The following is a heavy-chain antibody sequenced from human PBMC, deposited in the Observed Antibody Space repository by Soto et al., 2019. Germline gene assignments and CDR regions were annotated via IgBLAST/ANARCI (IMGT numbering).Heavy chain of an antibody. D-gene: IGHD3-16*02. CDR2: INSDGSST. CDR3: ARDRFAPGELSSTGY. J-gene: IGHJ4*02. CDR1: GFTFSSCW. V-gene: IGHV3-74*01. Sequence: PGGSLRLSCAASGFTFSSCWMHWVRQAPGKGLVWVSRINSDGSSTSYADSVKGRFTISRDNAKNTLYLQMNSLRAEDTAVYYCARDRFAPGELSSTGYWGQGTLVTVSS.